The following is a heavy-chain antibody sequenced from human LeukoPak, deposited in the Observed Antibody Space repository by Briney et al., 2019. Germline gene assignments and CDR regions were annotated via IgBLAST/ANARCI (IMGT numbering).Heavy chain of an antibody. CDR1: GFTFSGYG. V-gene: IGHV3-30*18. CDR3: AKDRSNIVATLDY. Sequence: GGSLRLSCAASGFTFSGYGMHWVRQAPGKGLEWVAVISYDGSNKYYADSVKGRFTISRDNSKNTLYLQMNSLRAEDTAVYYCAKDRSNIVATLDYWGQGTLVTVSS. D-gene: IGHD5-12*01. J-gene: IGHJ4*02. CDR2: ISYDGSNK.